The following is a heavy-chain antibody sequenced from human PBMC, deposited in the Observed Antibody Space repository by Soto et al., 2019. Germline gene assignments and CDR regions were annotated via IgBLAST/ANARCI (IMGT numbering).Heavy chain of an antibody. CDR1: GFTFSTYG. J-gene: IGHJ4*02. D-gene: IGHD6-19*01. CDR2: IWNHGRED. V-gene: IGHV3-33*01. Sequence: QVHVVESGGGVVQPGRSLRLSCAASGFTFSTYGMHWVRQAPGKGLEWVALIWNHGREDSYADSVKGRFTISRDNSKNALYLQMNSLRADDTAVYYCVRGPWLVGDVTSFDYWGQGTLVTVSS. CDR3: VRGPWLVGDVTSFDY.